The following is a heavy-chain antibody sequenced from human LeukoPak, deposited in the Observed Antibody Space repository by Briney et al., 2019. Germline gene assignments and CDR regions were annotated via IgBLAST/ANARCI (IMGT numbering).Heavy chain of an antibody. Sequence: GGSLRLSCAASGSYWMHWVRQVPGKGLVWVSHINSDGSWTSYADSVKGRFTISKDNAKNTVYLQMNNLRAEDTAVYYCVSFYETYWGRGTLVTVSS. CDR2: INSDGSWT. V-gene: IGHV3-74*01. J-gene: IGHJ4*02. CDR3: VSFYETY. D-gene: IGHD2/OR15-2a*01. CDR1: GSYW.